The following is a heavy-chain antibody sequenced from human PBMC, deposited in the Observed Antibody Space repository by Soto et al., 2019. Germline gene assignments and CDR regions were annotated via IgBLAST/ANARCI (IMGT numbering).Heavy chain of an antibody. CDR2: ISAYNGNT. CDR1: GYTFSSYG. J-gene: IGHJ4*02. CDR3: ARDQKVLRFLEWFPYYFDY. V-gene: IGHV1-18*01. Sequence: GGSVKGSCKASGYTFSSYGSRWVGQGPGQGLEWMGWISAYNGNTNYAQKLQGRVTTTTDTSTSTAYMELRSLRSDDTAVYYCARDQKVLRFLEWFPYYFDYWGQGTLVTVSS. D-gene: IGHD3-3*01.